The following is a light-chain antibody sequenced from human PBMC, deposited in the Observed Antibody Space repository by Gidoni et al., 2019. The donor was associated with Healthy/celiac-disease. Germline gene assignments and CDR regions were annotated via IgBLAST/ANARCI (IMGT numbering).Light chain of an antibody. V-gene: IGLV2-23*02. J-gene: IGLJ2*01. CDR2: EVS. CDR1: SSDVGSYNL. Sequence: QSALTQPASVSGSPGQSNTISCPGTSSDVGSYNLVSWYQQPPGKAPKLMIYEVSKRPSGVSNRFSGSKSGNTASLTISGLQAEDEADYYCCSYAGSSTLVFGGGTKLTVL. CDR3: CSYAGSSTLV.